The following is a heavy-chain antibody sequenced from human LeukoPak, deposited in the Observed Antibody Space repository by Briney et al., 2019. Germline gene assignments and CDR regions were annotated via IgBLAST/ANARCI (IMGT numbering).Heavy chain of an antibody. CDR1: GGSISSYY. V-gene: IGHV4-59*08. CDR2: IYYSGST. CDR3: ARANREENSYSSGWYANYYYGMDV. D-gene: IGHD6-19*01. J-gene: IGHJ6*02. Sequence: PSETLSLTCTVSGGSISSYYWSWIRQPPGKGLEWIGYIYYSGSTNYNPSLKSRVTISVDTSKNQFSLKLSSVTAADTAVYYCARANREENSYSSGWYANYYYGMDVWGQGTTVTVSS.